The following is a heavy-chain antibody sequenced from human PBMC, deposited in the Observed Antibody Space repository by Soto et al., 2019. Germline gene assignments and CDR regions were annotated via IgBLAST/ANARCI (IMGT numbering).Heavy chain of an antibody. CDR1: GYTFTSYA. D-gene: IGHD4-17*01. J-gene: IGHJ6*02. V-gene: IGHV1-3*01. CDR2: INAGNGNT. CDR3: ARGVMTTVKYYYYYGMDV. Sequence: ASVKVSCKASGYTFTSYAMHWVRQAPGQRLEWMGWINAGNGNTKYSQKFQGRVTITRDTSASTAYMELSSLRSEDTAVYYCARGVMTTVKYYYYYGMDVWGQGTTVTVSS.